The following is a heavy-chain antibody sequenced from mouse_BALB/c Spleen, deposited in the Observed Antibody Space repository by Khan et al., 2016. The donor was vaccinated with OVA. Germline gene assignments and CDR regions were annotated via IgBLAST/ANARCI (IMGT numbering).Heavy chain of an antibody. CDR1: GYTFTEYT. CDR2: INPKNGVT. V-gene: IGHV1-18*01. CDR3: GRDAGRY. J-gene: IGHJ4*01. Sequence: VQLKESGPELVKPGASVKISCKTSGYTFTEYTLHWVKQSHGKSLEWIGVINPKNGVTSYNQKFKGKATLTVDTSSSTAYMEFRSLTSEDSAVYYCGRDAGRYWGQGTSVTVSS.